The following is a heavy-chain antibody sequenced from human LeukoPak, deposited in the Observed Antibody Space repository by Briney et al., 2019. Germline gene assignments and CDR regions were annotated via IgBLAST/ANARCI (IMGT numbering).Heavy chain of an antibody. D-gene: IGHD2-2*01. J-gene: IGHJ3*02. CDR1: GYTFTSYG. Sequence: GASVKVSCKASGYTFTSYGISWVRQAPGQGLEWMGWISAYNGNTNSAQKLQGRVTMTTDTSTSTAYMELRSLRSDDTAVYYCAREGYCSSTSCPRDAFDIWGQGTMVTVSS. CDR2: ISAYNGNT. CDR3: AREGYCSSTSCPRDAFDI. V-gene: IGHV1-18*01.